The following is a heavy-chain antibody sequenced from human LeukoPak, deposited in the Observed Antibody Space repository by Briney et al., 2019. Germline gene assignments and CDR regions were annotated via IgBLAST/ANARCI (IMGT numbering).Heavy chain of an antibody. D-gene: IGHD2-2*01. V-gene: IGHV4-39*01. CDR3: ARRGRGGGVVPAADLDY. J-gene: IGHJ4*02. CDR1: GGSISSSSYY. CDR2: IYYSGST. Sequence: PSETLSLTCTVSGGSISSSSYYWGWIRQPPGKGLEWIGSIYYSGSTYYNPSLKSRVTISVDASKNQFSLKLSSVTAADTPVYYCARRGRGGGVVPAADLDYWGQGTLVTVSS.